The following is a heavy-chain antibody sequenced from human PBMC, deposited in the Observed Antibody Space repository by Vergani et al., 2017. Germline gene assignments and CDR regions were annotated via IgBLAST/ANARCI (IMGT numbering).Heavy chain of an antibody. J-gene: IGHJ4*02. V-gene: IGHV3-48*04. CDR3: ARGWDSSSWYGNFDY. D-gene: IGHD6-13*01. CDR2: ISSSGSTI. CDR1: GFTFSSYA. Sequence: EVQLLESGGGLVQPGGSLRLSCAASGFTFSSYAMSWVRQAPGKGLEWVSYISSSGSTIYYADSVKGRFTISRENAKNSLYLQMNSLRAEDTAVYYCARGWDSSSWYGNFDYWGQGTLVTVSS.